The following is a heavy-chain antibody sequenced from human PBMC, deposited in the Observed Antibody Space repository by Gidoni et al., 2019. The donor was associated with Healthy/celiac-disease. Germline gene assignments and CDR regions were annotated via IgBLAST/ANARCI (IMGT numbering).Heavy chain of an antibody. Sequence: EVQLVQSGAEVTKPGESLKISCKGSGYSFTSYWLGWVRQMPGKGLEWMGIIYPGDSDTRYSPSFQGQVTISADKSISTAYLQWSSLKASDTAMYYCARSSPYYDYIWGSYRPDAFDIWGQGTMVTVSS. J-gene: IGHJ3*02. CDR3: ARSSPYYDYIWGSYRPDAFDI. D-gene: IGHD3-16*02. V-gene: IGHV5-51*01. CDR1: GYSFTSYW. CDR2: IYPGDSDT.